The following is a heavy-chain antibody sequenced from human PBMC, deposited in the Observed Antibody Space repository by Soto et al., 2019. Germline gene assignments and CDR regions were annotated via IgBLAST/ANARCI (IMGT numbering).Heavy chain of an antibody. J-gene: IGHJ4*02. V-gene: IGHV1-69*06. CDR3: ARRDTSGFLXYFDN. D-gene: IGHD3-3*01. Sequence: QVQLVQSGAEVKKPGSSVKVSCEASGGTLSRFISXPINWXRQAPGQGLEWMGGIVPNIGTVNYAQKFQGRLTITADKSTGTAYMELSNLRSEDTALYYXARRDTSGFLXYFDNWGQGTLVTVSS. CDR2: IVPNIGTV. CDR1: GGTLSRFISXP.